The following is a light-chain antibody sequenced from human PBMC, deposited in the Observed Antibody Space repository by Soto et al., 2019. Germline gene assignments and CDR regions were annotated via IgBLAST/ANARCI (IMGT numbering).Light chain of an antibody. CDR2: IAS. V-gene: IGKV3-20*01. J-gene: IGKJ1*01. Sequence: EIVLTQSPGTLSLSPGERATLSCRASQSVGSNYLAWYQQKPGQAPRHLIYIASGRAAGIPDRFSGSGSGTDFTRTISRVEPEDFGVYYCRQYGTSPWTFGQGTKGEIK. CDR3: RQYGTSPWT. CDR1: QSVGSNY.